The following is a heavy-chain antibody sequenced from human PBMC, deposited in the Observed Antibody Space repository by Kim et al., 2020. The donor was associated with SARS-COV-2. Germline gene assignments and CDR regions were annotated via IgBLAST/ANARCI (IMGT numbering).Heavy chain of an antibody. J-gene: IGHJ6*02. Sequence: QKFQGRVTITRDTSAGTAYMELSSLRSEDTAVYYCARVQATYYYYYGMDVWGQGTTVTVSS. CDR3: ARVQATYYYYYGMDV. V-gene: IGHV1-3*01.